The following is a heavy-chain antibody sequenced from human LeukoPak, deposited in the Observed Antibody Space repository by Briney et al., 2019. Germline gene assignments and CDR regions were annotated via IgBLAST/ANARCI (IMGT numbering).Heavy chain of an antibody. J-gene: IGHJ4*02. Sequence: PSETLPLTCTVSGGSISSSSYYWGWIRQPPGKGLEWIGSIYYSGSTYYNPSLKSRVTISVDTSKNQFSLKLSSVTAADTAVYFCAGRRVLLFNSFDSWGQGTLVTVSS. CDR3: AGRRVLLFNSFDS. CDR1: GGSISSSSYY. D-gene: IGHD1-1*01. V-gene: IGHV4-39*07. CDR2: IYYSGST.